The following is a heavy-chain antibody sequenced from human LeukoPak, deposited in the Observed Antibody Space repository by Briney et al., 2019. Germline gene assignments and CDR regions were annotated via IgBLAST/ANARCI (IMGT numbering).Heavy chain of an antibody. D-gene: IGHD1-26*01. V-gene: IGHV1-69*05. CDR2: IIPIFGTA. CDR3: ARAVGATRWGFDY. J-gene: IGHJ4*02. Sequence: ASVKVSCQASGGTFSSYAISWVRQAPGQGLAWMGGIIPIFGTANYAQKFQGRVTITTDESTSTSYMELSSLRAEDTAVYYCARAVGATRWGFDYWGQGTLVTVSS. CDR1: GGTFSSYA.